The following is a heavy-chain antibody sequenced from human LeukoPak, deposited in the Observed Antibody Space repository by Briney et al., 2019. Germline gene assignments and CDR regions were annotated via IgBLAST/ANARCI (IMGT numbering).Heavy chain of an antibody. CDR3: AKGPPSVTTLWFTWFDT. D-gene: IGHD4-11*01. V-gene: IGHV3-9*01. CDR2: ISWNSGSI. CDR1: GFTFDDYA. J-gene: IGHJ5*02. Sequence: GRSLRLSCAASGFTFDDYAMHWVRQAPGKGLEWVSGISWNSGSIGYADSVKGRFTISRDNAKNSLYLQMNSLRAEDTALYYCAKGPPSVTTLWFTWFDTWGQGTLVTVSS.